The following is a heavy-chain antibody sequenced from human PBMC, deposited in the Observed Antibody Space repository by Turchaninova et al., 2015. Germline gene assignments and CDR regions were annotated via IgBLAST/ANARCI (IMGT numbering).Heavy chain of an antibody. V-gene: IGHV1-46*01. Sequence: QVPLVQAGVEVKRPGATVKGSCKASGYTITSNTMHWVRQAPGQGLEWLGIINPSGGSTAYAQKFQDRLTITRDTSTSTVYMELSSLRSEDTAVYYCARDPRGGSSSYFDYWGQGTLVIVSS. CDR2: INPSGGST. J-gene: IGHJ4*02. CDR1: GYTITSNT. CDR3: ARDPRGGSSSYFDY. D-gene: IGHD6-6*01.